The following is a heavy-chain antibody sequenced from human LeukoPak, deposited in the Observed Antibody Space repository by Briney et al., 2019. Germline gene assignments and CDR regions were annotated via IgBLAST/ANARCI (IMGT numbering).Heavy chain of an antibody. J-gene: IGHJ4*02. V-gene: IGHV3-30*02. Sequence: PGGSLRLSCAASGFTFSSYGMHWVRQAPGKGLEWVAFIRYDGSNKYYADSVKGRFTISRDNSKNTLYLQMNSLRAEDTAVYYCAKVGYCSSTSCYHGEGDYWGQGTLVTVSS. CDR3: AKVGYCSSTSCYHGEGDY. CDR2: IRYDGSNK. CDR1: GFTFSSYG. D-gene: IGHD2-2*03.